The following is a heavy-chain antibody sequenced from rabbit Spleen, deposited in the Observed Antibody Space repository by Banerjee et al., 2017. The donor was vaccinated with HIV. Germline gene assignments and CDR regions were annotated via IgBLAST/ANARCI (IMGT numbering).Heavy chain of an antibody. V-gene: IGHV1S43*01. J-gene: IGHJ2*01. CDR3: ARNYVNAFDP. CDR2: IYVNSGST. Sequence: QEQLVESGGGLVKPGGTLTLTCKVSGIDFSSWYYMCWVRQAPGKGLELIGCIYVNSGSTWYASWVNGRFTISKTSSTTVTLQMTSLTAADTATYFCARNYVNAFDPWGPGTLVTVS. D-gene: IGHD1-1*01. CDR1: GIDFSSWYY.